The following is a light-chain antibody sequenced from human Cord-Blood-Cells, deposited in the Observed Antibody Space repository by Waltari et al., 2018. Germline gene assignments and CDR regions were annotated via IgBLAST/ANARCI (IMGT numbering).Light chain of an antibody. CDR2: DAT. Sequence: DIQMTQSTSSLSVSVRLRLPLTCQASQDISTYLDWYQQKPGKSPKLLIYDATNLETGVPSRFSGSGSGTDFTFTISSLQPEDIATYYCQQYDNLPLTFGGGTKVEIK. CDR3: QQYDNLPLT. CDR1: QDISTY. J-gene: IGKJ4*01. V-gene: IGKV1-33*01.